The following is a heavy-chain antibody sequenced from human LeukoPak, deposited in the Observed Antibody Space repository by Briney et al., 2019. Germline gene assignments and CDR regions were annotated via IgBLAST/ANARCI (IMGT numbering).Heavy chain of an antibody. V-gene: IGHV3-21*01. CDR1: GFTFSSYS. J-gene: IGHJ4*02. Sequence: GGSLRLSCAASGFTFSSYSMNWVRQAPGKGLEWVSSISSSSSYIYYADSVKGRSTISRDNAKNSLYLQMNSLRAEDTAVYYCARDRWEPLTVFDYWGQGTLVTVSS. D-gene: IGHD1-26*01. CDR2: ISSSSSYI. CDR3: ARDRWEPLTVFDY.